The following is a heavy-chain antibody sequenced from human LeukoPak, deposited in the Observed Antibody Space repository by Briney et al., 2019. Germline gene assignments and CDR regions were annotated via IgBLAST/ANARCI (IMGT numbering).Heavy chain of an antibody. J-gene: IGHJ4*02. D-gene: IGHD4-17*01. Sequence: SETLSLTCAVSVGSISNTNDYWGSIRRPPGKGLQLIGSIYYNGSTYYNPSLRSRVTISVETSKNQFSLKLSSLTAADTALYYCARHWLTTTVTSTFDFWGQGSLVTVSS. CDR2: IYYNGST. CDR1: VGSISNTNDY. V-gene: IGHV4-39*01. CDR3: ARHWLTTTVTSTFDF.